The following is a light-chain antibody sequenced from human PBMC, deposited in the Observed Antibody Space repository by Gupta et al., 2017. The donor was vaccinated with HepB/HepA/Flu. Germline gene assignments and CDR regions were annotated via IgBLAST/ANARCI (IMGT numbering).Light chain of an antibody. Sequence: QSALTQPASVSGSPGQSITISCTGTSSDVGGYNYVSWYQQHPGKAHKLMIYDGSNRPSGVYNRFSGSTSGNTAPLTIAGREAEDEDDYYGSADTSYVVFGGGTKLTVL. CDR1: SSDVGGYNY. J-gene: IGLJ2*01. CDR3: SADTSYVV. V-gene: IGLV2-14*03. CDR2: DGS.